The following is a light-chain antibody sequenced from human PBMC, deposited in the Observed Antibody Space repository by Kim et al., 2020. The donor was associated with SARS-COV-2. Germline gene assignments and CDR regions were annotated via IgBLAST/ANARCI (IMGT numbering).Light chain of an antibody. CDR3: QSYDSSNVV. J-gene: IGLJ2*01. CDR1: RGSNASNH. V-gene: IGLV6-57*01. Sequence: GETVTIACTRSRGSNASNHVHWCQQRPGGPPSTVIYEDNHRPSGVPDGLSGSIDSTSNSASLTISGLKTEDEADYCNQSYDSSNVVFGGGTQRTVL. CDR2: EDN.